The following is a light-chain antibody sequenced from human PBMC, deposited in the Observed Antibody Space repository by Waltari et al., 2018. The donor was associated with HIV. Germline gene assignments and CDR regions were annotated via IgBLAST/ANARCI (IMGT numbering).Light chain of an antibody. V-gene: IGLV1-44*01. CDR3: ATWDDSLNGPV. J-gene: IGLJ2*01. CDR2: SNN. Sequence: QSVLTQPPSASGTPGQRVTISCAGSTSNIGNSTVNGYQQLPGTAPKLLMYSNNQRPSGVPDRLAISGLQSEDEADYYCATWDDSLNGPVFGGGTKLTVL. CDR1: TSNIGNST.